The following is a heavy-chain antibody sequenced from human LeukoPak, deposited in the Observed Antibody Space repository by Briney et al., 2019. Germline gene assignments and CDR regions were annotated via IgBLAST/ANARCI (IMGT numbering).Heavy chain of an antibody. Sequence: ASVKVSCKVSGYTLTELSMHWVRQAPGKGLEWMGGFDPEDGETFYAQKFQGRVTMTEDTSTDTAYMELRSLRSDDTAVYYCARSSKNTAMAKLDYWGQGTLVTVSS. J-gene: IGHJ4*02. CDR1: GYTLTELS. CDR3: ARSSKNTAMAKLDY. V-gene: IGHV1-24*01. D-gene: IGHD5-18*01. CDR2: FDPEDGET.